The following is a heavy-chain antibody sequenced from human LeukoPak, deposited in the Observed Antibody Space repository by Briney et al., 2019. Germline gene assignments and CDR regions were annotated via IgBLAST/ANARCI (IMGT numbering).Heavy chain of an antibody. CDR3: ARGNGMATFPWDS. J-gene: IGHJ4*02. CDR1: GASIIGHY. Sequence: SETLSLTCLVSGASIIGHYWSWLRQPPGKGLEWIGYIYHSGATRYTSSLKSRVTMSLDTSKNNFSLKLSAVTAADTAVYYCARGNGMATFPWDSWGQGTLVTVSS. V-gene: IGHV4-59*11. D-gene: IGHD5-24*01. CDR2: IYHSGAT.